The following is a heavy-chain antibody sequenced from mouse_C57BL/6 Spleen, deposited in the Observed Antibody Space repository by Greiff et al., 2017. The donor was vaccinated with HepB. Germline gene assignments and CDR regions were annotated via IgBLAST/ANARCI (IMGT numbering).Heavy chain of an antibody. Sequence: EVQLVESGPELVKPGASVKIPCKASGYTFTDYNMDWVKQSHGKSLEWIGDINPNNGGTIYNQKFKGKATLTVDKSSITAYMELRSLTSEDTAVYYCARGDSNYPWFAYWGQGTLVTVSA. CDR1: GYTFTDYN. CDR2: INPNNGGT. D-gene: IGHD2-5*01. V-gene: IGHV1-18*01. CDR3: ARGDSNYPWFAY. J-gene: IGHJ3*01.